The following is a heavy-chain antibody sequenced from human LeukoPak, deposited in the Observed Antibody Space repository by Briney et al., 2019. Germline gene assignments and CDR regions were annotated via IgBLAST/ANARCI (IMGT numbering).Heavy chain of an antibody. D-gene: IGHD1-26*01. CDR2: ISGSGDST. Sequence: GGALRLSCAASGLTFSSYAMSWVRQAPGQGLEWVSVISGSGDSTYYADSVKGRFTISSDKSKNTLYLQMTRLRAEDTAVYYCAKDLWGGSYVGGDGFDIWGQGTMVTVSS. V-gene: IGHV3-23*01. CDR1: GLTFSSYA. CDR3: AKDLWGGSYVGGDGFDI. J-gene: IGHJ3*02.